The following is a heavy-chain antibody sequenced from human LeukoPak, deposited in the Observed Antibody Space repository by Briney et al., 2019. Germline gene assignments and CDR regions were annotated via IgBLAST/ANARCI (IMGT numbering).Heavy chain of an antibody. CDR3: ARDNYDT. V-gene: IGHV3-7*01. D-gene: IGHD3-9*01. CDR2: INQDEGQK. J-gene: IGHJ4*02. CDR1: GFNIRNNW. Sequence: GGSLRLSCEASGFNIRNNWMSWVRLAPGKGLEYVANINQDEGQKYYVDSVKGRFTISKDTAKNSLNLQMNSLRAEDTGVYYCARDNYDTRGQGTLVTVSS.